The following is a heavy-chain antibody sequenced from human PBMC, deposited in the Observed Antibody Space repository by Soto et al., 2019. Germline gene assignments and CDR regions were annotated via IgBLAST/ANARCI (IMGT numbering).Heavy chain of an antibody. CDR2: MNPNSGDT. V-gene: IGHV1-8*01. J-gene: IGHJ5*02. Sequence: QVQLVQSGAEVNKPGASVKVSCKTSGYTFTSYDIHWVRQATGQGPEWMGWMNPNSGDTVYAQKFKGRITMTRNTSMSTAYMELSSLRPEDTAVYYCARTRFGAVAGTWGQGTLVTVSS. CDR1: GYTFTSYD. D-gene: IGHD6-19*01. CDR3: ARTRFGAVAGT.